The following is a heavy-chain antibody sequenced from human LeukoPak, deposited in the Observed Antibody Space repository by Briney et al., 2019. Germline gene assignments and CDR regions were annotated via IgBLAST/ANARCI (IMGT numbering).Heavy chain of an antibody. CDR2: IYSSGST. V-gene: IGHV3-53*04. Sequence: GGSLRLSCAASGFSVSSDYINWFRQASGKGLEWVSVIYSSGSTYYADSVEGRFTISRHTSENTLYLHMNNLRPEDTAVYYCVRATSSLAFDIWGQGTEVTVSS. CDR1: GFSVSSDY. J-gene: IGHJ3*02. CDR3: VRATSSLAFDI. D-gene: IGHD6-6*01.